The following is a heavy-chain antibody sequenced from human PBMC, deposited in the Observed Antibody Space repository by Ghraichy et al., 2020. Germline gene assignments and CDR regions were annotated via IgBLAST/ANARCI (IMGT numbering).Heavy chain of an antibody. CDR2: MNPNSGNS. CDR3: ARRGTRHGEINWFDP. Sequence: GWMNPNSGNSGYAQKFQGRVTMTRNTSISTAYMELSSLRSEETAVYYCARRGTRHGEINWFDPWGQGTLVTVSS. J-gene: IGHJ5*02. D-gene: IGHD1-7*01. V-gene: IGHV1-8*01.